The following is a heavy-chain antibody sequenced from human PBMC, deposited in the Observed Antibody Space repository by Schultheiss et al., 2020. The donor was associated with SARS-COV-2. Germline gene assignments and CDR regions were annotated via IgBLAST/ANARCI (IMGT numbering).Heavy chain of an antibody. D-gene: IGHD3-10*01. CDR3: ARDGGSGADYYYYYGMDV. Sequence: GGSLRLSCAASGFTFSSYGMHWVRQAPGKGLEWVANIKQDGSEKYYVDSVKGRFTISRDNAKNSLYLQMNSLRAEDTAVYYCARDGGSGADYYYYYGMDVWGQGTTVTVSS. J-gene: IGHJ6*02. V-gene: IGHV3-7*01. CDR1: GFTFSSYG. CDR2: IKQDGSEK.